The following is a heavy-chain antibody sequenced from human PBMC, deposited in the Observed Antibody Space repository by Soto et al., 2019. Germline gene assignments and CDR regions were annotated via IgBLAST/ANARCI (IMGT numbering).Heavy chain of an antibody. CDR3: AKDPGYNYYYYYMDV. J-gene: IGHJ6*03. Sequence: GGSLRLSCAASGFTFSSYGMHWVRQAPGKGLEWVAVISYDGSNKYYADSVKGRFTISRDNSKNTLYLQMNSLRAEDTAVYYCAKDPGYNYYYYYMDVWGKGTTVTVSS. V-gene: IGHV3-30*18. CDR1: GFTFSSYG. D-gene: IGHD5-12*01. CDR2: ISYDGSNK.